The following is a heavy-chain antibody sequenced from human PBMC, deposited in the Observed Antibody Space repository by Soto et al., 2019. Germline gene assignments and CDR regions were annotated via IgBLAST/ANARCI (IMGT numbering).Heavy chain of an antibody. J-gene: IGHJ6*02. Sequence: SDTLSLTCTVSGGSISSSSYYWGWIRQPPGKGLEWIGSIYYSGSTYYNPSLKSRVTISVDTSKNQFSLKLSSVTAADTAVYYCHTDDYDILNYEMNGMDVWGQGTTVTVSS. CDR2: IYYSGST. D-gene: IGHD3-9*01. V-gene: IGHV4-39*01. CDR3: HTDDYDILNYEMNGMDV. CDR1: GGSISSSSYY.